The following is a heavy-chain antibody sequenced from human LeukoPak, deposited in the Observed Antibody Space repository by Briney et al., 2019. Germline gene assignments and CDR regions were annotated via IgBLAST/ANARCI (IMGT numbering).Heavy chain of an antibody. D-gene: IGHD3-22*01. CDR3: AREKIAYYDNSGRGWFDP. Sequence: SETLSLTCTVSGGSISSGSYSWSWIRQPAGKGLEWIGRIYTSGSTNYNPSLKSRVTISVDTSKKQFSLKLSSVTAADTAGYYCAREKIAYYDNSGRGWFDPWGQGTLVTVSS. CDR1: GGSISSGSYS. J-gene: IGHJ5*02. V-gene: IGHV4-61*02. CDR2: IYTSGST.